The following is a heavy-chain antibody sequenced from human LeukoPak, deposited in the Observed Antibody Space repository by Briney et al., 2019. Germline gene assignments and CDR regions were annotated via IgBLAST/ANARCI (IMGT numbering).Heavy chain of an antibody. CDR2: IYYSGST. Sequence: SETLSLTCTVSGGSISIYYWSWIRQPPGKGLEWIGYIYYSGSTNYNPSLKSRVTISVDTSKNQFSLKLSSVTAADTAVYYCARETSSSWFDYWGQGTLVTVSS. V-gene: IGHV4-59*01. CDR3: ARETSSSWFDY. D-gene: IGHD6-13*01. J-gene: IGHJ4*02. CDR1: GGSISIYY.